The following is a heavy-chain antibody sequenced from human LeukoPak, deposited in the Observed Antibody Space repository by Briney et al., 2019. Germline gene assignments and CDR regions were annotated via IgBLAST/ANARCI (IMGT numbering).Heavy chain of an antibody. CDR1: GGSISSYY. Sequence: SETLSLTCTVSGGSISSYYWSWIRQPAGKGLEWIGRIYTSGSTNYNASLKSRVSMSVDTSKNQFSLKLSFVTAADTAVFYCARENSGSYREFDYWGQGTLVTVSS. CDR3: ARENSGSYREFDY. D-gene: IGHD1-26*01. J-gene: IGHJ4*02. V-gene: IGHV4-4*07. CDR2: IYTSGST.